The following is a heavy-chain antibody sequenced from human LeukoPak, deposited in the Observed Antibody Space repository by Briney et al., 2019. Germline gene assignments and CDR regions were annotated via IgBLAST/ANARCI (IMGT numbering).Heavy chain of an antibody. CDR3: ARDGCSGSDAL. CDR1: GGSISSGSYY. Sequence: PSETLSLTCTVSGGSISSGSYYWSWIRQPAGKGLEWIGRIYTSGSTNYNPSLKSRVTISVDTSKNQFSLKLSSVTAADTAVYYCARDGCSGSDALWGQGTLVTVSS. J-gene: IGHJ4*02. V-gene: IGHV4-61*02. CDR2: IYTSGST. D-gene: IGHD5-12*01.